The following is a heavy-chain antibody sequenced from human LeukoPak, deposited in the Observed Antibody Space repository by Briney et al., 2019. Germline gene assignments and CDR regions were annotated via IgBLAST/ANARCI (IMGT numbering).Heavy chain of an antibody. Sequence: ASVKVSCKASGYTSTSYYMHWVRQAPGQGLEWMGIINPSGGSTSYAQRFQGRVTMTRDTSTSTVYMELSSLRSEDTAVYYCARETPLRGDSSGPRRFDPWGQGTLVTVSS. CDR3: ARETPLRGDSSGPRRFDP. J-gene: IGHJ5*02. CDR1: GYTSTSYY. V-gene: IGHV1-46*01. CDR2: INPSGGST. D-gene: IGHD3-22*01.